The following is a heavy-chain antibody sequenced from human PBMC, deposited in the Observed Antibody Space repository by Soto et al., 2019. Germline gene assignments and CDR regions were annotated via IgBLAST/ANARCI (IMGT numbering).Heavy chain of an antibody. CDR1: GGTFSSYA. CDR3: ARDEDPNSGSNTPDFDY. J-gene: IGHJ4*02. Sequence: SVKVSCKASGGTFSSYAISWVRQAPGQGLEWMGGIIPIFGTANYAQKFQGRVTMTTDTSTSTAYMELRSLRSDDTAVYYCARDEDPNSGSNTPDFDYWGQGTLVTVSS. D-gene: IGHD1-26*01. V-gene: IGHV1-69*05. CDR2: IIPIFGTA.